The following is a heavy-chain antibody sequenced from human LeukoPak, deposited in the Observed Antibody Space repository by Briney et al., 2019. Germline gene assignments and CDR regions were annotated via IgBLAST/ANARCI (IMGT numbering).Heavy chain of an antibody. CDR1: GFTFGDYA. CDR2: ITSGSRYI. CDR3: ARDPYSGSYGHLYYYYMDV. Sequence: GGSLRLSCTASGFTFGDYAMNWVRQAPGKGLEWVPSITSGSRYIYYGDSVNGRFTISRNNAKNSLFLQMDSLRAEDTAVYYCARDPYSGSYGHLYYYYMDVWGKGTTVTISS. V-gene: IGHV3-21*01. D-gene: IGHD1-26*01. J-gene: IGHJ6*03.